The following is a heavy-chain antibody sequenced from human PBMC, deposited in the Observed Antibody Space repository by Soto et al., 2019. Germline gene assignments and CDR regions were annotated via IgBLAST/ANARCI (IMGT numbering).Heavy chain of an antibody. V-gene: IGHV2-26*01. CDR3: ARDYYYDSSGYYKYYFDF. Sequence: QVTLKESGPVLVKPTETLTLTCTVSGFSLSNARMGVSWIRQPPGKALEWLAHIFSNDEKSYSTSLKSRLTIAKDNAKSQVVLTMTNMDPVDTATYYCARDYYYDSSGYYKYYFDFWGQGTLVTVSS. CDR2: IFSNDEK. D-gene: IGHD3-22*01. J-gene: IGHJ4*02. CDR1: GFSLSNARMG.